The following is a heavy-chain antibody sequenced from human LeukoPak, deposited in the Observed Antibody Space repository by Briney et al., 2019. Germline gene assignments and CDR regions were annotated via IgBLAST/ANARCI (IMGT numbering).Heavy chain of an antibody. J-gene: IGHJ6*02. CDR3: ARVYRYCSGGSCLLDNGMDV. CDR1: GGSFSGYY. D-gene: IGHD2-15*01. CDR2: INHSGST. Sequence: PSETLSLTCAVYGGSFSGYYWSWIRQPPGKGLGWIGEINHSGSTNYNPSLKSRVTLSVDTSKNQFSLKLSSVTAADTAVYYCARVYRYCSGGSCLLDNGMDVWGQGTTVTVSS. V-gene: IGHV4-34*01.